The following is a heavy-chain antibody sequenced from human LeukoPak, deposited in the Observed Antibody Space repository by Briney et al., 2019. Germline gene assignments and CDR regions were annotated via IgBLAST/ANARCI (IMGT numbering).Heavy chain of an antibody. V-gene: IGHV3-48*04. D-gene: IGHD2-2*01. J-gene: IGHJ5*02. CDR1: GFTFSRYS. Sequence: PGGSLRLSCAGSGFTFSRYSMNWFRQAPGKGLEWVSYISSSGSTIYYADSVKGRFTISRDNAKNSLYLQMNSLRAEDTAVYYCARDKRDCSSTSCYNWFDPWGQGTLVTVSS. CDR3: ARDKRDCSSTSCYNWFDP. CDR2: ISSSGSTI.